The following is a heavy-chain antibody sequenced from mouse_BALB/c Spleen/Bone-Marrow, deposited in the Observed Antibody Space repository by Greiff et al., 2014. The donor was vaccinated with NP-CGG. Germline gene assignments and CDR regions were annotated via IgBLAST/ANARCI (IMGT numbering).Heavy chain of an antibody. V-gene: IGHV1-80*01. J-gene: IGHJ4*01. Sequence: QVQLKQSGAELVRPGSSVKISCKASGYVFSTYWMNWVKQRPGQGLERIGQIYPGDGDTNYNGKFKDKVILTADKSSSTAYMQLSSLTSEDSAVYFCARSGKGAMDNWGQGTSVTVSS. D-gene: IGHD2-1*01. CDR2: IYPGDGDT. CDR1: GYVFSTYW. CDR3: ARSGKGAMDN.